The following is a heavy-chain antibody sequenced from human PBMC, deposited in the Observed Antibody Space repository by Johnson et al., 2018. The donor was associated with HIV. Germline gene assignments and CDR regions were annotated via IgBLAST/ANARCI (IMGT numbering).Heavy chain of an antibody. D-gene: IGHD5/OR15-5a*01. V-gene: IGHV3-13*01. Sequence: VQLVESGGGLVQPGGSLRLSCAASGFIFSIYDMHWVRHATGRGLEWVSGITTAGDTYYQGSVKGRFTIFRENVKNSLYLQMNSLRAGDTAVYYCARGVLAFDIWGQGTMVTVSS. CDR2: ITTAGDT. CDR1: GFIFSIYD. CDR3: ARGVLAFDI. J-gene: IGHJ3*02.